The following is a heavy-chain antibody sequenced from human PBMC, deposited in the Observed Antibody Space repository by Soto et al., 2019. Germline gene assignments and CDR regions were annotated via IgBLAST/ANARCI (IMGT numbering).Heavy chain of an antibody. V-gene: IGHV3-74*01. CDR1: GFTFSSYW. CDR2: INSDGSST. J-gene: IGHJ3*02. D-gene: IGHD4-17*01. Sequence: GGSLRLSCVASGFTFSSYWMHWVRQAPGKGLVWVSRINSDGSSTSYADSVKGRFTISRDNAKNTLYLQMNSLRAEDTAVYYCARDVYGDYVFHDAFDIWGQGTMVTVSS. CDR3: ARDVYGDYVFHDAFDI.